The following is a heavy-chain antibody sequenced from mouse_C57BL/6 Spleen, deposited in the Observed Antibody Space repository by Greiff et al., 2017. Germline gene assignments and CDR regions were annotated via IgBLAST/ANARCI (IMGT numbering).Heavy chain of an antibody. V-gene: IGHV1-7*01. CDR2: INPSSGYT. CDR3: ARWDYGSSSDY. CDR1: GYTFTSYW. Sequence: QVQLQQSGAELAQPGASVKLSCKASGYTFTSYWMHWVQQRPGQGLEWIGYINPSSGYTKYNQKFKDKATLTADKSSSTAYMQLSSLTYEDSAGYYCARWDYGSSSDYWGQGTTLTGSS. D-gene: IGHD1-1*01. J-gene: IGHJ2*01.